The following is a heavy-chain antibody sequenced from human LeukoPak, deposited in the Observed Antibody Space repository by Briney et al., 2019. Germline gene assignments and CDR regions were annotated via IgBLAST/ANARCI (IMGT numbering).Heavy chain of an antibody. J-gene: IGHJ3*02. CDR2: IIPIFGTA. V-gene: IGHV1-69*05. Sequence: SVKVSCKASGGTFSSYAISWVRQAPGQGLEWMGGIIPIFGTANYAQKFQGRVTITTDESTSTAYMELSSLRSEDAAVYYCARSKGYCSGGSCYSDAFDIWGQGTMVTVSS. CDR1: GGTFSSYA. D-gene: IGHD2-15*01. CDR3: ARSKGYCSGGSCYSDAFDI.